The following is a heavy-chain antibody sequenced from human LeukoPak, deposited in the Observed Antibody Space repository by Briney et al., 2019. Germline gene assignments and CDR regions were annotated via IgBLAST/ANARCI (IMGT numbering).Heavy chain of an antibody. J-gene: IGHJ4*02. CDR3: AKSGYSYGYGFDY. D-gene: IGHD5-18*01. CDR2: INPGDSDT. Sequence: GESLKISCKGSGFTFTSYWIGWVRQMPGKGLEWMGIINPGDSDTRYSPSFQGQVTISADKSISTAYLQWSGLKASDTAMYYCAKSGYSYGYGFDYWGQGTLVTVSS. CDR1: GFTFTSYW. V-gene: IGHV5-51*01.